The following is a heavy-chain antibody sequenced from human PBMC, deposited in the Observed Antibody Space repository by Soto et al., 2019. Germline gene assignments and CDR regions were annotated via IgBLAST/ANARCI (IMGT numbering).Heavy chain of an antibody. CDR3: ARRLAVAGWYYFDY. CDR2: IYYSGST. CDR1: GGSISSSSYY. V-gene: IGHV4-39*01. J-gene: IGHJ4*02. Sequence: SETLSLTCTVSGGSISSSSYYWGWIRQPPGKGLEWIGSIYYSGSTYYNPSLKSRVTISVDTSKNQFSLKLSSVTAADTAVYYCARRLAVAGWYYFDYWGRGTLVTVSS. D-gene: IGHD6-19*01.